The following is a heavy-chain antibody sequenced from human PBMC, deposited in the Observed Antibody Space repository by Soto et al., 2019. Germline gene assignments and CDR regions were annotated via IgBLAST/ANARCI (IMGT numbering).Heavy chain of an antibody. V-gene: IGHV3-48*01. J-gene: IGHJ6*03. Sequence: GGSLRLSCAASGFTFSSYSMNWVRQAPGKGLEWVSYISSSSSTIYYADSVKGRFTISRDNAKNSLYLQMNSLRAEDTAVYYCAREGMDYGDYVDYYYYCYYMDVWGKGTTVTVSS. D-gene: IGHD4-17*01. CDR3: AREGMDYGDYVDYYYYCYYMDV. CDR2: ISSSSSTI. CDR1: GFTFSSYS.